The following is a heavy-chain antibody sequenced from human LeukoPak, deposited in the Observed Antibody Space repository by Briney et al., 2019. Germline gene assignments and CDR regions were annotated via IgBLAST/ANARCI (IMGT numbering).Heavy chain of an antibody. J-gene: IGHJ4*02. CDR3: ARVFRGGGGGWPDY. Sequence: SETLSLTCTVSGGSISSSSYYWGWIRQPPGKGLEWIGSMYYSGSTYYNPSLKSRVTISVDTSKNQFSLKLSSVTAADTAVYYCARVFRGGGGGWPDYWGQGTLVTVSS. CDR2: MYYSGST. D-gene: IGHD6-19*01. CDR1: GGSISSSSYY. V-gene: IGHV4-39*07.